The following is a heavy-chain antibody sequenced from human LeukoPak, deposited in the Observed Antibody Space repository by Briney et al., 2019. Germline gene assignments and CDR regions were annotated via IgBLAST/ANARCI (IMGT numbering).Heavy chain of an antibody. CDR3: ARSYDSSGYYIGWFDP. Sequence: ASVKVSCKASGYTFTGYYMHWVRQAPGKGLEWMGWINPNSGGTNYAQKFQGRVTMTRDTSISTAYMELSRLRSDDTAVYYCARSYDSSGYYIGWFDPWGQGTLVTVSS. CDR1: GYTFTGYY. V-gene: IGHV1-2*02. J-gene: IGHJ5*02. CDR2: INPNSGGT. D-gene: IGHD3-22*01.